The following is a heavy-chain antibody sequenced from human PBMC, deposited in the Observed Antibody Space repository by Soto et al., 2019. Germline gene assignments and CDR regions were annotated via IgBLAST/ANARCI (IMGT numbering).Heavy chain of an antibody. CDR3: AREPPRGITVADYRASGFDY. J-gene: IGHJ4*02. D-gene: IGHD6-19*01. Sequence: QVQLVQSGAEVKKPGASVKVSCQASGYTFTRYGFSWVRQAPGQRLEWLGWISAYNGNTYYAQKFQGRVTLTTDTSKSTVFMELRGLRSDDTAVYYGAREPPRGITVADYRASGFDYWGQGTLVTVSS. V-gene: IGHV1-18*04. CDR2: ISAYNGNT. CDR1: GYTFTRYG.